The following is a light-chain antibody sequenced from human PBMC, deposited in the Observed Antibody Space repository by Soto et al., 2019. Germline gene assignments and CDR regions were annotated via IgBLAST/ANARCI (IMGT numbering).Light chain of an antibody. Sequence: DIVMTQSPDSLPVSLGERATINCKSSQSVLYSSTQKDYLAWYQQKPGQPPKLLIYWASTRESGVPDRFSGSGSGTDFTLTITSLQAEDVAVYYCQHFNKWPHMPAFGGGTKLAIK. J-gene: IGKJ4*01. CDR1: QSVLYSSTQKDY. V-gene: IGKV4-1*01. CDR3: QHFNKWPHMPA. CDR2: WAS.